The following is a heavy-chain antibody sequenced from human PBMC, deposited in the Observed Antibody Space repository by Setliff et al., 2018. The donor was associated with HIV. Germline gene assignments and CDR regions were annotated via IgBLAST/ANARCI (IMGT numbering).Heavy chain of an antibody. Sequence: GASVKVSCKASGYTFSGYYIHWVRQAPGQGLEWMGWINSKSGDTNYAQKFQGRVTMTRDTSISTAYMELFRLRSDDTAVYYCARDGEGGYHRPRDLDIWGQGTMVTVSS. CDR2: INSKSGDT. V-gene: IGHV1-2*02. CDR1: GYTFSGYY. CDR3: ARDGEGGYHRPRDLDI. D-gene: IGHD2-2*01. J-gene: IGHJ3*02.